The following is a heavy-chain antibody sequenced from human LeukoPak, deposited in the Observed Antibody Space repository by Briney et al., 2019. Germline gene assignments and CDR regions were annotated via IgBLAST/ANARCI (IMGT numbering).Heavy chain of an antibody. Sequence: GGSLRLSCAASGFTLSSYSMHWVRQAPGKGLEWVSSISTSSSYIYYADSVKGRFTISRDNAKNSLYLQMNSLRPEDTAVYYCARENSGSYYQFDCWGQGTLVTVSS. CDR2: ISTSSSYI. CDR3: ARENSGSYYQFDC. J-gene: IGHJ4*02. D-gene: IGHD1-26*01. CDR1: GFTLSSYS. V-gene: IGHV3-21*01.